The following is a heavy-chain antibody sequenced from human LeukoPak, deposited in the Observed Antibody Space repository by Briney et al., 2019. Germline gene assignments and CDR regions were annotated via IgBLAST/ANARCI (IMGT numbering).Heavy chain of an antibody. CDR1: GGSTDHYF. CDR3: ARDRGTYTYGGFDY. V-gene: IGHV4-59*01. Sequence: PSETLSLTCTVSGGSTDHYFWNWIRQPPGKGLEWIGYVSYSGSTVYNPSLQSRVSISIDTSKKQISLKLSSVTAADTAVYYCARDRGTYTYGGFDYWGQGTLVSVSS. J-gene: IGHJ4*02. CDR2: VSYSGST. D-gene: IGHD3-16*01.